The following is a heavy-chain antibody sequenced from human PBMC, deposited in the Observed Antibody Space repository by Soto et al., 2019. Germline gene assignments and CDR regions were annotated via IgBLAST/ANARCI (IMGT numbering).Heavy chain of an antibody. D-gene: IGHD2-21*01. CDR3: AKEMIASTLADFFDY. CDR1: GFTFSNYG. V-gene: IGHV3-23*01. Sequence: VQLLESGGGLIQPGGSLRLSCEASGFTFSNYGMTWVRLAPGKGLEWVSTISGSGGRTFYADPVKGRFTISRDNSKNTLYLQINSLRAEDTAVYYCAKEMIASTLADFFDYWGQGTLVTVSS. J-gene: IGHJ4*02. CDR2: ISGSGGRT.